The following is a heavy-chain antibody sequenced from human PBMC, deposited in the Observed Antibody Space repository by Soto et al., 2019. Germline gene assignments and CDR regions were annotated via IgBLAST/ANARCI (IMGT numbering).Heavy chain of an antibody. Sequence: ASVKVSCKASGYTFTSYGISWVRQAPGQGLEWMGWISAYNGNTNYAQKLQGRVTMTTDTSTSTAYMELRSLRSDDTAVYYCASAGVGGRACSSTSCYGWFEPWGRGTLVAVAS. CDR3: ASAGVGGRACSSTSCYGWFEP. J-gene: IGHJ5*02. V-gene: IGHV1-18*04. D-gene: IGHD2-2*01. CDR1: GYTFTSYG. CDR2: ISAYNGNT.